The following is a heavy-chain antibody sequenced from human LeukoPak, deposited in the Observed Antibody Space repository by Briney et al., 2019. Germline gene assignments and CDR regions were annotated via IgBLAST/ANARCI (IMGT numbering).Heavy chain of an antibody. CDR1: GFTVSSNY. D-gene: IGHD3-22*01. Sequence: GGSLRLSCAASGFTVSSNYMSWVRQAPGKGLEWVSVIYSGGSTYYADSVKGRFTISRDNSKNTLYLQMNSLRAEDTAVYYCARGGIYDSSGLSNWYFDLWGRGTLVTVSS. J-gene: IGHJ2*01. CDR2: IYSGGST. CDR3: ARGGIYDSSGLSNWYFDL. V-gene: IGHV3-53*01.